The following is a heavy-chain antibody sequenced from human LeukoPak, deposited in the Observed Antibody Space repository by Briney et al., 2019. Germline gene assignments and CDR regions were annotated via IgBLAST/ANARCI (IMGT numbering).Heavy chain of an antibody. CDR1: GFTFSSYG. Sequence: PGGSLRLSCAAPGFTFSSYGMHWVRQAPGKGLEWVAVISYDGSNKYYADSVKGRFTISRDNSKSTLYLQMNSLRAEDTAVYYCAKMWSSSSSLDYWGQGTLVTVSS. J-gene: IGHJ4*02. CDR2: ISYDGSNK. CDR3: AKMWSSSSSLDY. D-gene: IGHD6-6*01. V-gene: IGHV3-30*18.